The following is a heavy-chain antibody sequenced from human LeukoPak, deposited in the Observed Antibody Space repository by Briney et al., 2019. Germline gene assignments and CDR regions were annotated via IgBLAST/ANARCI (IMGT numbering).Heavy chain of an antibody. CDR1: GFTFSSYS. V-gene: IGHV3-21*01. Sequence: GGSLRLSCAASGFTFSSYSMNWVRQAPGKGLEWVSSISGSSSYIYYADSVKGRFTISRDNAKKSLYLQMNSLRAEDTAVYYCARDPVPAAMEDAFDIWGQGTMVTVPS. D-gene: IGHD2-2*01. CDR3: ARDPVPAAMEDAFDI. J-gene: IGHJ3*02. CDR2: ISGSSSYI.